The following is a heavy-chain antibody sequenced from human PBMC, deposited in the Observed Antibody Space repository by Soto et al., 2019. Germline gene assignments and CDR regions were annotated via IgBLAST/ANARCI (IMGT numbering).Heavy chain of an antibody. Sequence: QVQLVESGGGVVQPGRSLRLSCAASGFTFSSYGMHWVRQAPGKGLEWVAVISYDGSNKYYADSVKGRFIISRDNSKNTLYLQMNSLRAEDTAVYYCAKPVLRYFDWFSGMDVWGQGTTVTVSS. D-gene: IGHD3-9*01. CDR2: ISYDGSNK. CDR3: AKPVLRYFDWFSGMDV. V-gene: IGHV3-30*18. CDR1: GFTFSSYG. J-gene: IGHJ6*02.